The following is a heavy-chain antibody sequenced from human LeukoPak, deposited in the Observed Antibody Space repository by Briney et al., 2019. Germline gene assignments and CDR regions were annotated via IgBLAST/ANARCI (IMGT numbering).Heavy chain of an antibody. D-gene: IGHD3-9*01. J-gene: IGHJ4*02. CDR1: GVSISSSEW. CDR3: GKTDIYFNPIDY. V-gene: IGHV4-4*01. CDR2: IHRDGRT. Sequence: KSSETLSLTCAVSGVSISSSEWWIWVRQPPGQGLEWIGEIHRDGRTRYNPSLQTRVTMSIDYSKNQISLEVTSVTAADTAIYCCGKTDIYFNPIDYWGPGSLVTVSS.